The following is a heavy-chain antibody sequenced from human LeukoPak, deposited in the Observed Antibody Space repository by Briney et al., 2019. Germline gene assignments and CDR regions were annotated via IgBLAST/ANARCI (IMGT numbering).Heavy chain of an antibody. J-gene: IGHJ4*02. Sequence: GGSLRLSCVASGFTFTSYAMSWVRQAPGKGLGWVSTISGSGGSTYYADSVKGRFTISRDNAKNTLYLQMNSLRAEDTAVYYCAILEQWLALDHWGQGTLVRVSS. CDR1: GFTFTSYA. V-gene: IGHV3-23*01. CDR3: AILEQWLALDH. CDR2: ISGSGGST. D-gene: IGHD6-19*01.